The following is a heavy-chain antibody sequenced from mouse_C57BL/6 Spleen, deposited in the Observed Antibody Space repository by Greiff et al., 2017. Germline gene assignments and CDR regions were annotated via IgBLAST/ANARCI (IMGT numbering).Heavy chain of an antibody. CDR1: GFTFSSYA. J-gene: IGHJ3*01. Sequence: EVKLMESGGGLVKPGGSLKLSCAASGFTFSSYAMSWVRQTPEKRLEWVATISDGGSYTYYPDNVKGRFTISRDNAKNNLYLQMSHLKSEDTAMYYCARKGGLPAWFAYWGQGTLVTVSA. D-gene: IGHD2-4*01. CDR2: ISDGGSYT. CDR3: ARKGGLPAWFAY. V-gene: IGHV5-4*03.